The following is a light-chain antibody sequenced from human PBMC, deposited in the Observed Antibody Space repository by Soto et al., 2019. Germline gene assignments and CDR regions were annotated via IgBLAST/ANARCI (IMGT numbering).Light chain of an antibody. J-gene: IGKJ1*01. V-gene: IGKV1-5*01. Sequence: DIQMTQSPSTLSASVGDRVTITCRASQSISSWLAWYQQKSGKAPQLLIYDASSLESGVPSRFSGSGSGTEFTLTISGLQPDDFATYYCQQYNSYSTFGQGTKVDIK. CDR3: QQYNSYST. CDR2: DAS. CDR1: QSISSW.